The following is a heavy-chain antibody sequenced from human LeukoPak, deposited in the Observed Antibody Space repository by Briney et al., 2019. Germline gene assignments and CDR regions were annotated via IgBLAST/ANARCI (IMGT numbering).Heavy chain of an antibody. D-gene: IGHD3-10*01. CDR1: GYTFTRYG. V-gene: IGHV1-18*01. Sequence: ASVTVSCKASGYTFTRYGISWVRQAPGQGREGMGWISAYKGNTTYAQKLQARVTMTTDTSTSTAYMELRSLSSDHTAVYYCARTMMVRGVTTPHSFDYWGPGTLVTVS. CDR3: ARTMMVRGVTTPHSFDY. J-gene: IGHJ4*02. CDR2: ISAYKGNT.